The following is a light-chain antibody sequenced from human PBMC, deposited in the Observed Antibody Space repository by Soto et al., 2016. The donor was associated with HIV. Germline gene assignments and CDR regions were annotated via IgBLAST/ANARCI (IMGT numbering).Light chain of an antibody. CDR3: QAWDTSNVV. Sequence: SYELSQPPSVSVSPGQTASVPCSGDNLGKKFVFWYQHKPGQSPVLVIYQDIKRPSEIPDRFSGSSSENTATLTISETQAVDEADYYCQAWDTSNVVFGGGTKLTV. V-gene: IGLV3-1*01. CDR2: QDI. J-gene: IGLJ2*01. CDR1: NLGKKF.